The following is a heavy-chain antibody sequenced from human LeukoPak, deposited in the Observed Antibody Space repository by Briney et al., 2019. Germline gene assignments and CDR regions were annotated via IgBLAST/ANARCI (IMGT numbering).Heavy chain of an antibody. D-gene: IGHD2-15*01. J-gene: IGHJ4*02. CDR1: GGSISSSSYY. CDR2: IYYSGST. CDR3: ARHRWTFDY. Sequence: SETLSLTCTVSGGSISSSSYYWGWIRQPPGKGLEWIGSIYYSGSTYYNPSLKSRVTISVDTSKNQFSLKLSSVAAADTAVYYCARHRWTFDYWGQGTLVTVSS. V-gene: IGHV4-39*01.